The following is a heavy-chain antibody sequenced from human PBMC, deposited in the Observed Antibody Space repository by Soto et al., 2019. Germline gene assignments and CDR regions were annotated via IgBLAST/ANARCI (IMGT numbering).Heavy chain of an antibody. Sequence: GASVKVSCKASGYTFTIYAMHWVRQATGQGFEYLGWMNPNSGNTGYVKKFQGRVTMTRDTSMSTAYMELRSLRSDDTAVYYCATHQILYSGSYQAPYYFDYWGQGTLVTVSS. CDR2: MNPNSGNT. D-gene: IGHD1-26*01. CDR3: ATHQILYSGSYQAPYYFDY. CDR1: GYTFTIYA. V-gene: IGHV1-8*02. J-gene: IGHJ4*02.